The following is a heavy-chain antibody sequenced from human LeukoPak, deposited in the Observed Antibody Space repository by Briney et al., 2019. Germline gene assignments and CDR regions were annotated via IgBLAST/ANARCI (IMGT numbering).Heavy chain of an antibody. V-gene: IGHV1-2*02. CDR2: INPNSGGT. CDR3: ARAVALGRLVGMDV. Sequence: ASVKVSCKASGYTFTGYYIHWVRQAPGQGLEWMGWINPNSGGTNYAQKFQGRVTMTRDTSISTAYMELSRLRSDDTAVYYCARAVALGRLVGMDVWGQGTTVTVSS. CDR1: GYTFTGYY. J-gene: IGHJ6*02. D-gene: IGHD6-19*01.